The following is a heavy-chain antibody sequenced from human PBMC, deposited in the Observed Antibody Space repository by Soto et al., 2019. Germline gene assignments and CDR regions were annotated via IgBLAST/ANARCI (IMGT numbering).Heavy chain of an antibody. CDR3: AKDRFPMDV. Sequence: GGSLRLSCAASGFTFSSYAMHWVRQAPGKGLEWVAVISYDGSNKYYADSVKGRFTISRDNSKNTLYLQMNSLRAEDTAVYYCAKDRFPMDVWGKGTTVTVSS. D-gene: IGHD3-16*01. CDR1: GFTFSSYA. CDR2: ISYDGSNK. J-gene: IGHJ6*04. V-gene: IGHV3-30-3*01.